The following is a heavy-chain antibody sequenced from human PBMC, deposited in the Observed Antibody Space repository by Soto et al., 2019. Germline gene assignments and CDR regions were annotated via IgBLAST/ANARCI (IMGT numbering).Heavy chain of an antibody. Sequence: PSETLSLTCTVSGVSISSGDHYCSWIRQPPGKGLEWIGYIYYSGSTYYNPSLKSRVTISVETSKNQFSLKLTSVTAADTAVYYCARVPRYYYGSGSLGDVWGQGTTVTVSS. J-gene: IGHJ6*02. CDR3: ARVPRYYYGSGSLGDV. CDR2: IYYSGST. D-gene: IGHD3-10*01. CDR1: GVSISSGDHY. V-gene: IGHV4-30-4*01.